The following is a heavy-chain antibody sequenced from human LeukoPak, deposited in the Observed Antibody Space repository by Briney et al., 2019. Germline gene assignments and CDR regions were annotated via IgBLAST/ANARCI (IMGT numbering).Heavy chain of an antibody. CDR3: ASEGGDSSGRFDI. Sequence: PGGSLRLSCAASGFTFSSYSMNWVRQAPGKGLEWVSSISSSSSYIYYADSVKGRFTISRDNAKNSLYLQMNSLRAEDTAVYYCASEGGDSSGRFDIWGQGTMVTVSS. J-gene: IGHJ3*02. CDR1: GFTFSSYS. D-gene: IGHD6-19*01. CDR2: ISSSSSYI. V-gene: IGHV3-21*01.